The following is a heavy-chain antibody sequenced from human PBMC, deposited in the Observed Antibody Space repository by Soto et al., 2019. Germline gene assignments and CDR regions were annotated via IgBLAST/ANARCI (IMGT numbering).Heavy chain of an antibody. D-gene: IGHD6-13*01. J-gene: IGHJ6*03. CDR2: IYYSGST. CDR3: ARLSCIRIAAAGRWFCYYYMDV. Sequence: SETLSLTCTVSGGSISSYYWSWIRQPPGKGLEWIGYIYYSGSTNYNPSLKSRVTISVDTSKNQFSLKLSSVTAADTAVYYCARLSCIRIAAAGRWFCYYYMDVWGKGTTVTVSS. CDR1: GGSISSYY. V-gene: IGHV4-59*08.